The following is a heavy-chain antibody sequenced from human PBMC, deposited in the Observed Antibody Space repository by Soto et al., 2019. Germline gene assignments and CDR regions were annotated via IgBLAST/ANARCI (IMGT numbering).Heavy chain of an antibody. D-gene: IGHD3-3*01. J-gene: IGHJ4*02. CDR2: ISSSSSYI. V-gene: IGHV3-21*01. CDR1: GFTFSSYS. CDR3: ARDSGDDFWSGTIRNFDY. Sequence: EVQLVESGGGLVKPGGSLRLSCAASGFTFSSYSMNWVRQAPGKGLEWVSSISSSSSYIYYADSVKGRFTISRDNAKNSLYLQMNSLRAEDTAVYYCARDSGDDFWSGTIRNFDYWGQGNLVTVSS.